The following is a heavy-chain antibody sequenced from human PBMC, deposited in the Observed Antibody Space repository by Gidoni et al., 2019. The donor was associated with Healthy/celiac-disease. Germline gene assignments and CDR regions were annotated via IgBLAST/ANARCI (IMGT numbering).Heavy chain of an antibody. Sequence: QLQLQESGPGLVKPSETLSLTCTVSGGSISSSSYYWGWIRQPPGKGLEWIGSFDYSGSTYYNPSLKSRVTISVDTSKNQFSLKLSSVTAADTAVYYCARPGAIFGVASSFDYWGQGTLVTVSS. CDR3: ARPGAIFGVASSFDY. CDR2: FDYSGST. D-gene: IGHD3-3*01. CDR1: GGSISSSSYY. V-gene: IGHV4-39*01. J-gene: IGHJ4*02.